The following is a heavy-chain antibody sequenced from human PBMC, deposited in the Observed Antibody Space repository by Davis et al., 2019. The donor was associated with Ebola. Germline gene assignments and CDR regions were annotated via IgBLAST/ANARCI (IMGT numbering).Heavy chain of an antibody. V-gene: IGHV1-46*01. D-gene: IGHD4-17*01. Sequence: ASVTVSCKASGYTFTSYYMHWVRQAPGQGLEWMGIINPSGGSTSYAQKFQGRVTMTRDTSTSTVYMELSSLRSEDTAVYYCARAYGDWWYFDLWGRGTLVTVSS. CDR3: ARAYGDWWYFDL. CDR1: GYTFTSYY. CDR2: INPSGGST. J-gene: IGHJ2*01.